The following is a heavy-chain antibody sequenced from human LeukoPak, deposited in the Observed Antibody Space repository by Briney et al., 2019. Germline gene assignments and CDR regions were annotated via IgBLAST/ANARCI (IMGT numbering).Heavy chain of an antibody. Sequence: RPSETLSLTCTVSGGSISSYYWSWIRQPPGKGLEWIGEINHSGSTNYNPSLKSRVTISVDTSKNQFSLKLSSVTAADTAVYYCARAPLHYDFWSGYYDYWGQGTLVTVSS. D-gene: IGHD3-3*01. CDR1: GGSISSYY. CDR3: ARAPLHYDFWSGYYDY. CDR2: INHSGST. V-gene: IGHV4-34*01. J-gene: IGHJ4*02.